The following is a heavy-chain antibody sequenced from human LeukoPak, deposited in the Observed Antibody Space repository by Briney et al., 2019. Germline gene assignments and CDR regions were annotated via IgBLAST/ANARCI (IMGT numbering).Heavy chain of an antibody. CDR1: GFTFSSYD. CDR2: IGTAGDT. Sequence: GGSLRLSCAASGFTFSSYDMHWVRQATGKGLEWVSAIGTAGDTYYPGSVKGRFTISRENAKNSLYLQMNSLRAGDTAVYYCARGYSSSWYPDLYYFDYWGQGTLVTVSS. CDR3: ARGYSSSWYPDLYYFDY. J-gene: IGHJ4*02. V-gene: IGHV3-13*01. D-gene: IGHD6-13*01.